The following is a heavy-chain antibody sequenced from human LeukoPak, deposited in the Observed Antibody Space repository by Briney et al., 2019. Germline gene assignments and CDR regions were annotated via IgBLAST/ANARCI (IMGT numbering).Heavy chain of an antibody. CDR1: GFTFSSYE. Sequence: PGGSLRLSCAASGFTFSSYEMNWVRQAPGKGLEWVSYISSSGSTIYYADSVKGRFTISRDNAKNSLYLQMNSLRAEDTAIYYCAKYLSRANYYYNGMDVWGQGTLVTVSS. CDR3: AKYLSRANYYYNGMDV. V-gene: IGHV3-48*03. CDR2: ISSSGSTI. D-gene: IGHD2/OR15-2a*01. J-gene: IGHJ6*02.